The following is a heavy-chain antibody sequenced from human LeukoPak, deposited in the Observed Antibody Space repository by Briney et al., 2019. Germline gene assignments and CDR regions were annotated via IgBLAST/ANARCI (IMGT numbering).Heavy chain of an antibody. Sequence: ASVKVSCKASGYTFTGYYMHWVRQAPGQGLEWMGWINPNSGGTSYAQKFQGRVTMTRDTSISTAYMELSRLRSDDTAVYYCARVDSSGWYDFVDYWGQGTLVTVSS. D-gene: IGHD6-19*01. V-gene: IGHV1-2*02. CDR1: GYTFTGYY. J-gene: IGHJ4*02. CDR2: INPNSGGT. CDR3: ARVDSSGWYDFVDY.